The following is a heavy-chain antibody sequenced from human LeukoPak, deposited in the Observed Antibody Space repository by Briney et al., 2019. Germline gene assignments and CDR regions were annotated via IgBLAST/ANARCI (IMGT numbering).Heavy chain of an antibody. V-gene: IGHV3-20*03. D-gene: IGHD3-10*01. Sequence: GGPLRLSFAASGFTFDDYGMSWVRQAPGKGLEWVSGINWNGGSTGYADSVKGRFTISRDNAKNSLYLQMNSLRAEDTVLYYCARGGWFGELLFDYWGQGTLVTVSS. CDR3: ARGGWFGELLFDY. CDR1: GFTFDDYG. J-gene: IGHJ4*02. CDR2: INWNGGST.